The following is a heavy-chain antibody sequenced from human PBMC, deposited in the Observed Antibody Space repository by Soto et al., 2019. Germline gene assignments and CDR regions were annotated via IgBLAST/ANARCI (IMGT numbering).Heavy chain of an antibody. CDR3: ARGGGDTAMVGRLDY. V-gene: IGHV3-33*01. CDR1: GFTFSDYA. J-gene: IGHJ4*02. D-gene: IGHD5-18*01. CDR2: IWYDGSNE. Sequence: QVQLVESGGGVVQPGRSLRLSCAASGFTFSDYAMHWVRQAPGKGLESVALIWYDGSNENYAASVQGRFTISRDNSKNALGLQMNRLRDAETAVYYCARGGGDTAMVGRLDYWCQGTLVSVSS.